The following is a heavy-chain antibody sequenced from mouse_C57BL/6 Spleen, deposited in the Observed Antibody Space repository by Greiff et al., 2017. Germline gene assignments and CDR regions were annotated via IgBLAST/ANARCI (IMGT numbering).Heavy chain of an antibody. Sequence: QVQLQQPGAELVKPGASVKLSCKASGYTFTSYWMHWVKQRPGQVLEWIGMIHPNSGSTNYNEKFKSKATLTVDKSSSTAYMQLSSLTSEDSAVYYCARYGYYGRAMDYWGQGTSVTVSS. J-gene: IGHJ4*01. CDR2: IHPNSGST. CDR1: GYTFTSYW. V-gene: IGHV1-64*01. D-gene: IGHD1-1*01. CDR3: ARYGYYGRAMDY.